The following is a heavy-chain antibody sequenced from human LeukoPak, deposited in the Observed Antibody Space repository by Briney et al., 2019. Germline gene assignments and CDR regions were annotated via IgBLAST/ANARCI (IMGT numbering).Heavy chain of an antibody. CDR2: IYPGDSDT. J-gene: IGHJ4*02. D-gene: IGHD6-19*01. Sequence: GEALQISCKGSGYRFTSYWIGGVRQMPGKGLEGMGIIYPGDSDTRYSPSFQGQVTISADKSISTAYLQWSSLKASDTAMYYCARHPAVAGLDYWGQGALVTVSS. CDR3: ARHPAVAGLDY. V-gene: IGHV5-51*01. CDR1: GYRFTSYW.